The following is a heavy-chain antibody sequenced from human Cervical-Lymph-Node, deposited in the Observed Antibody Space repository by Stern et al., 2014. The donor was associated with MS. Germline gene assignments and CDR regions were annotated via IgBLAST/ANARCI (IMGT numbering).Heavy chain of an antibody. J-gene: IGHJ3*01. D-gene: IGHD4-17*01. CDR2: IIPIIGVP. Sequence: QVQLVESGAEVRKPGSSVKVSCKPSGGLLNSYAFSWVRQAPGQGLQWMGRIIPIIGVPSYAQQFQDRLPIAANKSTTTVYMELSSLTSEDTAVYFCAKGEGDYGEADAFDLWGQGTMVSVSS. CDR3: AKGEGDYGEADAFDL. CDR1: GGLLNSYA. V-gene: IGHV1-69*09.